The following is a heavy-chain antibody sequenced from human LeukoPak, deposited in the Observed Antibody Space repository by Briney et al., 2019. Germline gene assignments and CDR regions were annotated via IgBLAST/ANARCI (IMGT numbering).Heavy chain of an antibody. Sequence: PSETLSLTCTVSGGSISSGSYYWSWIRQPAGKGLEWIGRIYTSGSTNYNPSLKSRVTISVDTSKNQFSLKLSSVTAADTAVYYCASAGFFGGDGAIRYFDYWGQGTLVTVSS. J-gene: IGHJ4*02. CDR3: ASAGFFGGDGAIRYFDY. D-gene: IGHD2-21*02. CDR1: GGSISSGSYY. CDR2: IYTSGST. V-gene: IGHV4-61*02.